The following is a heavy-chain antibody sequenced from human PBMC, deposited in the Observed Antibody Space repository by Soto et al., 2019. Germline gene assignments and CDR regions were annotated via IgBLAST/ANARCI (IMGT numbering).Heavy chain of an antibody. CDR2: ILLDGRSQ. Sequence: HPGGSLRLSCASSGFTFSNYGMHWVRQAPGKGLEWVGVILLDGRSQNYADSVKGRFTISRDNAKNTLFLQMNSLRAEDTAVYFCARDLPEYSRSSAAFDIWGQGTMVTVSS. CDR3: ARDLPEYSRSSAAFDI. D-gene: IGHD6-6*01. J-gene: IGHJ3*02. CDR1: GFTFSNYG. V-gene: IGHV3-33*05.